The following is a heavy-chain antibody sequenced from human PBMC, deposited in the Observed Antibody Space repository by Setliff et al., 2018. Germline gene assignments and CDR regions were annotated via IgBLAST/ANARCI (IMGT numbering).Heavy chain of an antibody. CDR3: ARWATVTTENAFDI. D-gene: IGHD4-17*01. J-gene: IGHJ3*02. CDR1: GYTLTELS. CDR2: FDPEDGET. Sequence: ASVKVSCKVSGYTLTELSMHWVRQAPGKGLEWMGGFDPEDGETIYAQKFQGRVTMTEDTSTDTAYMELSSLRSEDTAVYYCARWATVTTENAFDIWGQGTMVTVSS. V-gene: IGHV1-24*01.